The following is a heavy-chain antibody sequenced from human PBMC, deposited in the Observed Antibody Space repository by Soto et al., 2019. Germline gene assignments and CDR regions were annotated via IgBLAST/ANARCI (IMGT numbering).Heavy chain of an antibody. Sequence: ASVKVSCKASGYSFTGYYIHWVRQAPGQGLEWMGWINPDSGATNYAQNFQGRATLTSDTPISTASMDLTSLTSDDTAVYYCARGDDGTGGYTCPYCGYWGQGTLVTVAS. V-gene: IGHV1-2*02. J-gene: IGHJ4*02. CDR3: ARGDDGTGGYTCPYCGY. D-gene: IGHD2-8*02. CDR1: GYSFTGYY. CDR2: INPDSGAT.